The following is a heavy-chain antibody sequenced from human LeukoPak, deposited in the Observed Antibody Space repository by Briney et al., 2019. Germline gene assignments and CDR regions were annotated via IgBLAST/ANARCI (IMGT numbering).Heavy chain of an antibody. J-gene: IGHJ5*02. Sequence: GGALQISCKGSGCNFTSYWIGRGRQLPGKGLEGMGIIYPGDSDTRYSASFQGQVTISDDKSISTAYLQWSSLKASDTAMYYCARLYSGGSCIACGWFDHWGQGTLVTVSS. CDR3: ARLYSGGSCIACGWFDH. CDR1: GCNFTSYW. D-gene: IGHD2-15*01. CDR2: IYPGDSDT. V-gene: IGHV5-51*01.